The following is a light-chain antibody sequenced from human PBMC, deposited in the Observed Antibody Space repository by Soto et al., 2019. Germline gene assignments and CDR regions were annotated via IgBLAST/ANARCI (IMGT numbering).Light chain of an antibody. Sequence: QSALTQPASVSGSPGQSITISCTGTSSDVGDSNFVSWYQHHPGKAPKLMISEVNNRPSGVSDRFSGSKSGTSASLAITGLQAEDEADYYCQAYDYSLTAFVFGGGTKLTVL. J-gene: IGLJ3*02. CDR3: QAYDYSLTAFV. V-gene: IGLV2-14*01. CDR2: EVN. CDR1: SSDVGDSNF.